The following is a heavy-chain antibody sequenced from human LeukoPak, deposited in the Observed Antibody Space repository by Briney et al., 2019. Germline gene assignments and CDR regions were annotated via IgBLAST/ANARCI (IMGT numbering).Heavy chain of an antibody. J-gene: IGHJ4*02. D-gene: IGHD3-10*01. CDR2: VAYDGSIA. CDR3: ARDRIRGAPDYFDY. V-gene: IGHV3-30*03. CDR1: GFTFSSYW. Sequence: PGGSLRLSCAASGFTFSSYWMSWVRQAPGKGLDWVAVVAYDGSIAYYADSVRGRFTISRDDSKNTLYLQMNSLRTEDTAVYYCARDRIRGAPDYFDYWGQGTLVTVSS.